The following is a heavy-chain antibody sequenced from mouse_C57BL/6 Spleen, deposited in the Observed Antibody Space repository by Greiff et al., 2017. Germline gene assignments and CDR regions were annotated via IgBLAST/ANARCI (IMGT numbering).Heavy chain of an antibody. CDR3: ATHYELYYAMDY. D-gene: IGHD2-4*01. V-gene: IGHV5-17*01. J-gene: IGHJ4*01. CDR1: GFTFSDYG. CDR2: ISSGSSTI. Sequence: EVQVVESGGGLVKPGGSLKLSCAASGFTFSDYGMHWVRQAPEKGLAWVAYISSGSSTIYYAATVKCRFTISRDNAKNTLFLQMPSLRSEDMAMYYWATHYELYYAMDYWGQGTSGTVAS.